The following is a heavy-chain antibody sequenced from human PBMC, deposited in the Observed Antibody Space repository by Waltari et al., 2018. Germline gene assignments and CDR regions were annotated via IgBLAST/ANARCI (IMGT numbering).Heavy chain of an antibody. CDR2: IGSSGRTI. V-gene: IGHV3-11*01. Sequence: QVQLVESGGGLVKPGGSLRLSCAASGFTLSDYYMTWIRQAPGKWLEWVSYIGSSGRTIYYADSVRDRFIISRDNAKNSVFLQMNSLRADDTAVYYCGRSWGAVDYWGQGTLVTVSS. CDR3: GRSWGAVDY. J-gene: IGHJ4*02. D-gene: IGHD1-26*01. CDR1: GFTLSDYY.